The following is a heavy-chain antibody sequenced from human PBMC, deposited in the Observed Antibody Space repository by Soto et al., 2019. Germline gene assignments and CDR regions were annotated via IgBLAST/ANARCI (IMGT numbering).Heavy chain of an antibody. V-gene: IGHV4-34*01. CDR2: INHSGST. CDR1: GGSFSGYY. Sequence: SETLSLTCAVYGGSFSGYYWSWIRQPPGKGLEWIGEINHSGSTNYNPSLKSRVTISVDTSKNQFSLKLSSVTAADTAVYYCARDYGPRRFSYFDYWGQGTLVTAPQ. D-gene: IGHD3-10*01. J-gene: IGHJ4*02. CDR3: ARDYGPRRFSYFDY.